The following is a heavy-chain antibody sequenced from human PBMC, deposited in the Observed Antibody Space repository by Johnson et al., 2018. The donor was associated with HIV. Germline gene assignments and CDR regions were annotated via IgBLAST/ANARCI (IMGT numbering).Heavy chain of an antibody. CDR2: TSCNGGSK. CDR3: AREEEWELTLVGVGAFDI. V-gene: IGHV3-64*01. CDR1: RFTFSSYA. Sequence: VQLVESGGGVVQPGRSLRLPCAASRFTFSSYAMHWVRQAPGWGLEYVPATSCNGGSKYYANSVQGRFTISRDNSKNTLYLQMGSLRAEDMAVYYCAREEEWELTLVGVGAFDIWGQGTMVTVSS. D-gene: IGHD1-26*01. J-gene: IGHJ3*02.